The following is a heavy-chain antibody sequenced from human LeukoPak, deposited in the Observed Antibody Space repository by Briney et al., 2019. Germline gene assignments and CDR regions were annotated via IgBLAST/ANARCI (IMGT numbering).Heavy chain of an antibody. CDR3: ARYSMVRGVPTFDY. Sequence: PSETLSLTCAVYGGSFSGYYWSWIRQPPGKGLEWIGEINHSGSTNYNPSLKSRVTISVDTSKNQFSLKLSSVTAADTAVYYCARYSMVRGVPTFDYWGQGTLVTVSS. V-gene: IGHV4-34*01. J-gene: IGHJ4*02. CDR2: INHSGST. CDR1: GGSFSGYY. D-gene: IGHD3-10*01.